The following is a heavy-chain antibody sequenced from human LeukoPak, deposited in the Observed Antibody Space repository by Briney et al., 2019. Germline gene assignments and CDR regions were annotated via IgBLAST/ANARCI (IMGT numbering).Heavy chain of an antibody. D-gene: IGHD6-13*01. CDR2: ISATGSSI. CDR1: GFAFSAYA. Sequence: GGSLRLSCAASGFAFSAYAMNWVRQAPGKGLDWISYISATGSSIKYADSVKGRFTISRDNAKNSLYLQMNSLRAEDTAVYYCARDRRYSRSWDYYYYGMDVWGQGTTVTVSS. CDR3: ARDRRYSRSWDYYYYGMDV. V-gene: IGHV3-21*05. J-gene: IGHJ6*02.